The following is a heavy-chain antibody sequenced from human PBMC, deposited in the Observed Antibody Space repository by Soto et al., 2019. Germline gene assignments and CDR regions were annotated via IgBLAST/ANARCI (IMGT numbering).Heavy chain of an antibody. Sequence: QVQLVQSGAGVKKPGASVKVSCKASGYTFTSYAIHWVRQAPGQRLEWMGWNSAGNGNTKYSERFQGRVTMTRDTSATTAYMELSSLRSEDTAVYYCARLPRTVTTAFDIWGQGTVVTVSS. V-gene: IGHV1-3*01. CDR2: NSAGNGNT. D-gene: IGHD4-17*01. CDR1: GYTFTSYA. J-gene: IGHJ3*02. CDR3: ARLPRTVTTAFDI.